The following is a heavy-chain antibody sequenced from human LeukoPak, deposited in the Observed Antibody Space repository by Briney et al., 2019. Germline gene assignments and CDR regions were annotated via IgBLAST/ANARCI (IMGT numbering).Heavy chain of an antibody. CDR1: GGSISSDY. Sequence: PSETLSPTCTVSGGSISSDYWTWVRQPAGKGLEWIGRISSSGSAIYNPSLKSRVTMSEDTSKNQFSLKLSSVTAADTAVYYCARERVRAYYYGSGTSKNYYYMDVWGKGTTVTVSS. CDR2: ISSSGSA. J-gene: IGHJ6*03. CDR3: ARERVRAYYYGSGTSKNYYYMDV. D-gene: IGHD3-10*01. V-gene: IGHV4-4*07.